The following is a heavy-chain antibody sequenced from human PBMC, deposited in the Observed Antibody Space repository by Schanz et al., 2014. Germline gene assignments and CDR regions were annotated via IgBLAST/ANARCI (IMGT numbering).Heavy chain of an antibody. V-gene: IGHV1-3*04. CDR3: ARGIGGYGANNYFDS. D-gene: IGHD5-12*01. J-gene: IGHJ4*02. Sequence: QVHLVQSGAEVKRPGASVQVSCKASEYSFTSYSMHWVRQAPGQRLEWMGWINTGSGDTKYSQNFQGRVTITRDTSASTAYMELSSLRSEDTAVYSCARGIGGYGANNYFDSWGQGTLVTVSS. CDR2: INTGSGDT. CDR1: EYSFTSYS.